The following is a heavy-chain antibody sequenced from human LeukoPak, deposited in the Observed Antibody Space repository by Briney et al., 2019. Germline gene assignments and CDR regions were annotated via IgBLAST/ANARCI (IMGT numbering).Heavy chain of an antibody. Sequence: NSSETLSLTCAVSGGSISSGGYSWSWIRQPPGKGLEWIGYIYHSGSTYYNPSLKSRVTISVDRSKNQFSLKLSSVTAADTAVYYCAREPPNYGYFDYWGQGTLVTVSS. CDR1: GGSISSGGYS. D-gene: IGHD3-10*01. V-gene: IGHV4-30-2*01. CDR3: AREPPNYGYFDY. J-gene: IGHJ4*02. CDR2: IYHSGST.